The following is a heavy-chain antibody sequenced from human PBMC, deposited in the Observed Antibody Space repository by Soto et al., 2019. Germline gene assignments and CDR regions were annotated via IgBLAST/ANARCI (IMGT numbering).Heavy chain of an antibody. D-gene: IGHD5-12*01. V-gene: IGHV4-59*08. CDR1: GGSINNYY. Sequence: SETLSLTCTVSGGSINNYYWSWIRQPPGKGLEWIGYIHYSGSTNYNPSLKSRATISVDTSKNQFSLTLTSVTAADTAVYYCALLIRGYSGEDAFDIWGQGTSVTVSS. J-gene: IGHJ3*02. CDR3: ALLIRGYSGEDAFDI. CDR2: IHYSGST.